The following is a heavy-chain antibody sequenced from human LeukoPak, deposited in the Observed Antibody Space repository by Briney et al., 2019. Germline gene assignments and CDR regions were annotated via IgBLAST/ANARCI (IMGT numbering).Heavy chain of an antibody. Sequence: GGSLRLSCTASGFTVSSNYMRWVRQAAGEGLEWVSVIYSGGSTYYADSVKGRFTISRDNSKTTPYLPMNSLRAEDTAVYYCARESRSYSRRGYYYYGMDVWGQGTTVTASS. CDR2: IYSGGST. CDR3: ARESRSYSRRGYYYYGMDV. J-gene: IGHJ6*02. V-gene: IGHV3-53*01. CDR1: GFTVSSNY. D-gene: IGHD4-11*01.